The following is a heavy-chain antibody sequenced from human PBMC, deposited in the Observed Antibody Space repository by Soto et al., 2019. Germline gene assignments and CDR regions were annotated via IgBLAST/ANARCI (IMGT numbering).Heavy chain of an antibody. CDR3: AKDGVGIAAAGTNSYYYMDV. CDR1: GFTFDDYA. CDR2: ISWNSGSI. D-gene: IGHD6-13*01. Sequence: EVQLVESGGGLVQPGRSLRLSCAASGFTFDDYAMHWVRQAPGKGLEGVSGISWNSGSIGYADSVKGRFTISRDNAKNSLYLQMNSLSAEYTDLYYCAKDGVGIAAAGTNSYYYMDVWGKGTTVTVSS. V-gene: IGHV3-9*01. J-gene: IGHJ6*03.